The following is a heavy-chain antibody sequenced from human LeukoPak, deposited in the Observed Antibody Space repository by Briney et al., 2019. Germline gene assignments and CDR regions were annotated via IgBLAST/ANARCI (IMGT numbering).Heavy chain of an antibody. J-gene: IGHJ5*02. D-gene: IGHD2-21*02. CDR3: ARGWVVTAYAPFDT. CDR2: ISHTGNT. V-gene: IGHV4-34*01. Sequence: SETLSLTCAVYGGSFTGYYWTWIRQPPGKGLEWIGEISHTGNTNYNPSLKSRVTISVDTSKNQFSLRLRSVTAADTAVYYCARGWVVTAYAPFDTWGQGTLVTVSS. CDR1: GGSFTGYY.